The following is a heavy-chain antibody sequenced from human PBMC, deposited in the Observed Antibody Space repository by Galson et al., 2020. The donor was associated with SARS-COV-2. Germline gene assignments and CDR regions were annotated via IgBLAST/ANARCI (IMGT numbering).Heavy chain of an antibody. CDR3: ASYSGYDYRFAFDI. CDR1: GYSFTSYW. J-gene: IGHJ3*02. D-gene: IGHD5-12*01. Sequence: GESPKISCKGSGYSFTSYWIGWVRQMPGKGLEWMGIIYPGDSDTTYSPSFQGQVTISADKSISTAYLQWRSLKASDTAMYYCASYSGYDYRFAFDIWGQGTMVTVSS. CDR2: IYPGDSDT. V-gene: IGHV5-51*03.